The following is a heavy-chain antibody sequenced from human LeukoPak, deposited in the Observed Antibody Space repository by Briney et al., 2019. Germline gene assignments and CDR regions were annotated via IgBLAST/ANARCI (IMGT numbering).Heavy chain of an antibody. Sequence: GGSLRLSCAASGFAFCSDWMHWVRQDPGKGLVWVSHINSDGSITTYADSVKGRFTISRDNAKNTLYLQMNSLRAEDTAVYYCAREKVGYCSGANCQNWFDPWGQGTLVTVSS. V-gene: IGHV3-74*01. J-gene: IGHJ5*02. CDR2: INSDGSIT. CDR1: GFAFCSDW. D-gene: IGHD2-15*01. CDR3: AREKVGYCSGANCQNWFDP.